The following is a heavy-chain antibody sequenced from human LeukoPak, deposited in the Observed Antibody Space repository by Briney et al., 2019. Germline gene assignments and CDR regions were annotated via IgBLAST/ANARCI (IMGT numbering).Heavy chain of an antibody. CDR2: IRYDGSDK. CDR3: ARKPSGYGDYANDY. J-gene: IGHJ4*02. D-gene: IGHD4-17*01. V-gene: IGHV3-30*02. Sequence: GGSLRLSCAASGFTFSSYAMSWVRQAPGKGLEWVAFIRYDGSDKYYADSVKGRFTISRDNSKNTLYLQMSSLRTDDTAVYFCARKPSGYGDYANDYWGQGTLVTVSS. CDR1: GFTFSSYA.